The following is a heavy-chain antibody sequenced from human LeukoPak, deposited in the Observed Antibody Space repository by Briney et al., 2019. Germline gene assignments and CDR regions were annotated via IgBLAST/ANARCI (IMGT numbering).Heavy chain of an antibody. CDR3: ARQGRAARLDYYYMDV. J-gene: IGHJ6*03. D-gene: IGHD6-6*01. Sequence: SETLSLTCTVSGGSISSYYWSWIRQSAGRGLEWIGRIYTSGSTNYNPSLKSRITMSVDTSKNQFSLKLSSVTAADTAVYYCARQGRAARLDYYYMDVWGKGTTVTVSS. CDR1: GGSISSYY. V-gene: IGHV4-4*07. CDR2: IYTSGST.